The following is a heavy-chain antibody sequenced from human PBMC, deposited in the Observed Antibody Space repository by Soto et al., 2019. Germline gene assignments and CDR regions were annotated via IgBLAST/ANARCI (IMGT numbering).Heavy chain of an antibody. D-gene: IGHD2-21*01. V-gene: IGHV1-18*01. CDR3: PSFCTAADDCGEGHV. CDR2: ISAYNGNT. J-gene: IGHJ3*01. CDR1: GYTFTSYG. Sequence: QVQLVQSGAEVKKPGASVKVSCQASGYTFTSYGISWVRQAPGQGLEWMGWISAYNGNTNYAQKLQGRVTMTTDTSKIRGHRSEESLRYYYTAVYCCPSFCTAADDCGEGHVGGHAT.